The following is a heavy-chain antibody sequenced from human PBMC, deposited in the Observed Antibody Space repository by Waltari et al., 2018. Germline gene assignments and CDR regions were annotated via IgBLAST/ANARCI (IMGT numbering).Heavy chain of an antibody. D-gene: IGHD6-19*01. CDR2: ISGSGGSA. Sequence: VQLVESGGGVVQPGRSLRLSCAASGFTFSSYAMHWVRPAPGKGLEWVSAISGSGGSAYDADSVKGRFTISRDNSKNTLYLQMNSLRAEDTAVYYCARSESGWLDYWGQGTLVTVSS. J-gene: IGHJ4*02. CDR1: GFTFSSYA. V-gene: IGHV3-23*04. CDR3: ARSESGWLDY.